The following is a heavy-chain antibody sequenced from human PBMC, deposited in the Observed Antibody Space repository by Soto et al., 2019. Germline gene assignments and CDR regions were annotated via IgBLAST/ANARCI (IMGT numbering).Heavy chain of an antibody. CDR1: GFPFSSYA. Sequence: QVQLVESGGGVVLPGRSLRLSCAASGFPFSSYAMHWVRQAPGKGLEWVAFIWHDGSNQYYADSVKGRFTISRDNSKNTLYLQMSSLRAEDTAVYYCVRDYYGSGTRPSFDYWGQGILVTVSS. V-gene: IGHV3-33*01. J-gene: IGHJ4*02. CDR2: IWHDGSNQ. CDR3: VRDYYGSGTRPSFDY. D-gene: IGHD3-10*01.